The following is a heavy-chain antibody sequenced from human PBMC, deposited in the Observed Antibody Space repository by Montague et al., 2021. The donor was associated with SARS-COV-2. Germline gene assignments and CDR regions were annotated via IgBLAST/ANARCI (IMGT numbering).Heavy chain of an antibody. D-gene: IGHD3-10*01. CDR3: ARTAGTDYTGYYYYAMDV. CDR2: IYWDDEK. J-gene: IGHJ6*02. CDR1: GFSLSTSGVA. Sequence: PALVKPTQTLTLTCSFSGFSLSTSGVAVGWIRQSPGKALEWLALIYWDDEKRYSPSLKTRLTVTKDTSKNQVLFTMTNMDPVDTATYYCARTAGTDYTGYYYYAMDVWGQGTTVTVSS. V-gene: IGHV2-5*02.